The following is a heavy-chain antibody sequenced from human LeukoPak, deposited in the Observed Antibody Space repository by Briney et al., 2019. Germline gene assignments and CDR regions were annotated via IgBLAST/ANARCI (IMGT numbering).Heavy chain of an antibody. CDR3: ARAQLLYYYMDV. CDR2: ISSSSSTI. D-gene: IGHD2-2*01. CDR1: GFTFSSYS. V-gene: IGHV3-48*04. J-gene: IGHJ6*03. Sequence: PGGSLRLSCAASGFTFSSYSMNWVRQAPGKGLEWVSYISSSSSTIYYADSVKGRFTVSRDNAKNSLYLQMNSLRAEDTAVYYCARAQLLYYYMDVWGKGTTVTVSS.